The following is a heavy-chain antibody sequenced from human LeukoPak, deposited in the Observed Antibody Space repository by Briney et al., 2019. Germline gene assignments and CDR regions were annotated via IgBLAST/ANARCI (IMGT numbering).Heavy chain of an antibody. CDR2: FDPEDGET. Sequence: ASVKVSCKVSGYTLTELSMHWVRQAPGKGLEWMGGFDPEDGETIYAQKFQGRVTMTEDTSTDTAYMELSSLRSEDTAVYYCATDLSSVGATCAFDIWGQGTMVTVSS. D-gene: IGHD1-26*01. V-gene: IGHV1-24*01. CDR3: ATDLSSVGATCAFDI. J-gene: IGHJ3*02. CDR1: GYTLTELS.